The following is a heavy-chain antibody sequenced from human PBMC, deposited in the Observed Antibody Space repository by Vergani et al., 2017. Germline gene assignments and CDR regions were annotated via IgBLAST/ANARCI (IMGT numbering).Heavy chain of an antibody. D-gene: IGHD2-21*01. J-gene: IGHJ5*02. CDR1: GGSMSDFY. V-gene: IGHV4-4*07. Sequence: QVHLQESGPGVVKPSDTLSLTCTVSGGSMSDFYWTWIRQPAGRGLEWIGRIYPNGNGNYNESLRSRLTMSVDTSRGKFSLSLSSVTAADTAVYYCARGNCGVNCPKYNWLAPWGRGILVTVSS. CDR3: ARGNCGVNCPKYNWLAP. CDR2: IYPNGNG.